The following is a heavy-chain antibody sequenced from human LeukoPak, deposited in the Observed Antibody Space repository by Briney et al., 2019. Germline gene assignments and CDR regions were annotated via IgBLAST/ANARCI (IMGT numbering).Heavy chain of an antibody. CDR2: IYYSGST. CDR3: ASFMITFGGAPAFDFDY. J-gene: IGHJ4*02. CDR1: GGSISSSSYY. V-gene: IGHV4-39*07. Sequence: SETLSLTCTVSGGSISSSSYYWGWIRQPPGKGLEWIGSIYYSGSTYYNPSLKSRVTISVDTSKNQFSLKLSSVTAADTAVYYCASFMITFGGAPAFDFDYWGQGTLVTVSS. D-gene: IGHD3-16*01.